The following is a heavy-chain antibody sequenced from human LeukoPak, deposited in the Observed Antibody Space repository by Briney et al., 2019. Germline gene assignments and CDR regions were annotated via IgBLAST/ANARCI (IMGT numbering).Heavy chain of an antibody. CDR1: GFTFSNAW. V-gene: IGHV3-15*01. Sequence: GGSLRLSCAASGFTFSNAWMSWVRQAPGKGQEWVGRIKSKTDGGTTDYAAPVKGRFTISRDDSKNTLYLQMNSLRTEDTAVYYCTTSPTDPPFDYWGQGTLVTVSS. CDR2: IKSKTDGGTT. CDR3: TTSPTDPPFDY. J-gene: IGHJ4*02.